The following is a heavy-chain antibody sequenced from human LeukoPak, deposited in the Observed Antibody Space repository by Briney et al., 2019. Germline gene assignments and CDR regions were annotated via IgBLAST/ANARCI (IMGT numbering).Heavy chain of an antibody. V-gene: IGHV3-48*03. CDR1: GFTFSNYA. CDR3: VRDRGGGYSGDNLFDP. J-gene: IGHJ5*02. CDR2: IIGSGTTT. Sequence: GGSLRLSCAASGFTFSNYAMSWVRQAAGEGLEWLSYIIGSGTTTQYADSVRDRFTISRDNDKNSLYLQMNSLRADDTAVYYCVRDRGGGYSGDNLFDPWGQGTLVTVSS. D-gene: IGHD2-2*03.